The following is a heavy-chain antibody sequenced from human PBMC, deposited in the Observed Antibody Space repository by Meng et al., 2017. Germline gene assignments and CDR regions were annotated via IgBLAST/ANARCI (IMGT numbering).Heavy chain of an antibody. V-gene: IGHV3-66*02. Sequence: VRLVESGGGLVKPGGSLRFSCAASGFSFSDYSMSWIRQAPGKGLEWVSVIYSGGSTYYADSVKGRFTISRDNSKNTLYLQMNSLRAEDTAVYYCTSELPGGPNYWYFDLWGRGTLVTVSS. CDR2: IYSGGST. D-gene: IGHD3-10*01. J-gene: IGHJ2*01. CDR3: TSELPGGPNYWYFDL. CDR1: GFSFSDYS.